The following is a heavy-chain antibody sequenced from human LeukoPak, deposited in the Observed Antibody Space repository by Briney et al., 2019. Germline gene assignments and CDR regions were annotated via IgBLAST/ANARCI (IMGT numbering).Heavy chain of an antibody. J-gene: IGHJ6*04. CDR2: ISYDGSNK. V-gene: IGHV3-30*04. CDR3: WELGITMTGGG. Sequence: GRSLRLSCAASEFTFSSYAMHWVRQAPGKGLEWVAVISYDGSNKYYADSVKGRFTISRDNSKNTLYLQMNSLRAEDTAVYYCWELGITMTGGGWGKGTTVPTSS. CDR1: EFTFSSYA. D-gene: IGHD3-22*01.